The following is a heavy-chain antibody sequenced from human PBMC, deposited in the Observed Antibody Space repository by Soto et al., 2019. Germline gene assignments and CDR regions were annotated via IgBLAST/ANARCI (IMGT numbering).Heavy chain of an antibody. CDR3: ARDDAPTDPSTFDS. D-gene: IGHD1-1*01. CDR2: ISGSGRST. V-gene: IGHV3-23*01. J-gene: IGHJ4*02. CDR1: GFTFSSFA. Sequence: GGSLRLSCAASGFTFSSFAMSWVRQAPEKGLEWVTGISGSGRSTFYADSVKGRFTISRDNSKNTLYLQMNSLRAEDTAVYYCARDDAPTDPSTFDSWGQGALVTVSS.